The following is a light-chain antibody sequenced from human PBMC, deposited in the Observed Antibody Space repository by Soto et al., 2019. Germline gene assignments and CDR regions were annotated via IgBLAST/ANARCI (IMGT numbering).Light chain of an antibody. V-gene: IGKV1D-12*01. J-gene: IGKJ4*01. CDR2: AAS. CDR3: QQAYNFPLT. CDR1: QGVYSW. Sequence: GERVTITCRASQGVYSWVAWYQQAPGKAPKLLISAASTLRGGVPSRFSGSGSGTDFTLTISSLQPEDVATYYCQQAYNFPLTFGGGTKVEIK.